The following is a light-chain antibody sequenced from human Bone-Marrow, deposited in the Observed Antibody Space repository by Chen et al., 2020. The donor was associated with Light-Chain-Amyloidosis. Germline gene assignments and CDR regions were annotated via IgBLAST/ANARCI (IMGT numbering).Light chain of an antibody. J-gene: IGLJ2*01. Sequence: SYELTQPPSVSVSPGQTSRITCSGDDLPTKFSYWYQQKPGQAPVLVIHRDTEWPSGISERFSGSSSGTTATLTISGVQAGDEADYHCQSADSSGTYEVIFGGGTKLTVL. CDR3: QSADSSGTYEVI. V-gene: IGLV3-25*03. CDR2: RDT. CDR1: DLPTKF.